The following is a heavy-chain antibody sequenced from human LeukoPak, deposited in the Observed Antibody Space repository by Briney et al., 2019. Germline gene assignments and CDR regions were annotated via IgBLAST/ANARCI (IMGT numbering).Heavy chain of an antibody. Sequence: GGSLRLSCAASGFTFSSYAMSWVRQAPGKGLEWVSAISGSGGSTYYADSVKGRFTISRDNSKNTLDLQMNSRRAEDTAVYYCAKSSSWYEGRYYFDYWGQGTLVTVSS. CDR2: ISGSGGST. J-gene: IGHJ4*02. D-gene: IGHD6-13*01. CDR1: GFTFSSYA. CDR3: AKSSSWYEGRYYFDY. V-gene: IGHV3-23*01.